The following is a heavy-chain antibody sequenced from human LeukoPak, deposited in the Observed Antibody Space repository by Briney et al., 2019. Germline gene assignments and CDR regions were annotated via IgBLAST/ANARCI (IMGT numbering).Heavy chain of an antibody. D-gene: IGHD2-2*03. CDR2: IRYDGSNK. V-gene: IGHV3-30*02. CDR1: GFTFSSYA. CDR3: AKDRGYCSSTSCYVDY. J-gene: IGHJ4*02. Sequence: GGSLRLSCAASGFTFSSYAMHWVRQAPGKGLEWVAFIRYDGSNKYYADSVKGRFTISRDNSKNTLYLQMNSLRAEDTAVYYCAKDRGYCSSTSCYVDYWGQGTLVTVSS.